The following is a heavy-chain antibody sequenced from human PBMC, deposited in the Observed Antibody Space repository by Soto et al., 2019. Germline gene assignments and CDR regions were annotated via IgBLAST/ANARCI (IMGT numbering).Heavy chain of an antibody. CDR1: GGSISSSNW. CDR2: IYHSGST. J-gene: IGHJ6*03. Sequence: SETLSLTCAVSGGSISSSNWWSWVRQPPGKGLEWIGEIYHSGSTNYNPSLKSRVTISVDKSKNQFSLKLSSVTAADTAVYYCARNRVTVVPAAMDYYYYYMDVWGKGTTVTVSS. V-gene: IGHV4-4*02. CDR3: ARNRVTVVPAAMDYYYYYMDV. D-gene: IGHD2-2*01.